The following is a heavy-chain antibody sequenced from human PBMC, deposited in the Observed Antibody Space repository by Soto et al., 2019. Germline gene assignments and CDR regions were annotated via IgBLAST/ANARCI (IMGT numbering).Heavy chain of an antibody. CDR3: AGQFYYDSSGYPWFDP. CDR2: ISSSGSTI. D-gene: IGHD3-22*01. CDR1: GFTFSDYY. J-gene: IGHJ5*02. Sequence: GGSLRLSXAASGFTFSDYYMSWIRQAPGKGLEWVSYISSSGSTIYYADSVKGRFTISRDNAKNSLHLQMNSLRAEDTAVYYCAGQFYYDSSGYPWFDPWGQGTLVTVSS. V-gene: IGHV3-11*01.